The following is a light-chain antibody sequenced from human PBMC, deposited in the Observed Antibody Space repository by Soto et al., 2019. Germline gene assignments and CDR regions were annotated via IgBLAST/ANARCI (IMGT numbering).Light chain of an antibody. CDR1: QSVSSNS. J-gene: IGKJ1*01. CDR3: QQYDTSLRT. CDR2: DAS. Sequence: EIVLTQSPATLSLSPGESATLSCGAIQSVSSNSLAWYQQKPGLAPRLLIYDASRRATGIPDRFSGSGSGTDFSLTISRLEPEDFAVYYCQQYDTSLRTFVQGTKV. V-gene: IGKV3D-20*01.